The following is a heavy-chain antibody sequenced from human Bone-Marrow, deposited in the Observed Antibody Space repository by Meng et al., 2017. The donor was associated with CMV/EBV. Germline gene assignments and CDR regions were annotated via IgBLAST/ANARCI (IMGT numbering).Heavy chain of an antibody. CDR1: GYTFGGHY. D-gene: IGHD6-6*01. J-gene: IGHJ4*02. Sequence: ASVKGSCKASGYTFGGHYIHWVRQAPGQGPEWMGWISPKDGGTDYAQKLQGRVTMTTDTSTSTAYMELRSLRSDDTAVYYCARDRRNLAARPREFDYWGQGTLVTVSS. CDR2: ISPKDGGT. V-gene: IGHV1-18*04. CDR3: ARDRRNLAARPREFDY.